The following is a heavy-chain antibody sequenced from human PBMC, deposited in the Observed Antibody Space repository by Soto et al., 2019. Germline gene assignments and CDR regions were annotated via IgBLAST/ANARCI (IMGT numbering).Heavy chain of an antibody. CDR2: IIPIFGTA. CDR1: GGTFSSYA. CDR3: ASGNSSSSYYYYGMDV. V-gene: IGHV1-69*06. D-gene: IGHD6-13*01. J-gene: IGHJ6*02. Sequence: SVKVSCKASGGTFSSYAISWVRQAPGQGLEWMGGIIPIFGTANYAQKFQGRVTITADKSTSTAYMELSSLRSEDTAVYYCASGNSSSSYYYYGMDVWGQGTTVTVSS.